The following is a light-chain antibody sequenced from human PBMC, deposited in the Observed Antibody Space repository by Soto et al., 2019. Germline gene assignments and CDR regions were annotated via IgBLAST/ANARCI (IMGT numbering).Light chain of an antibody. J-gene: IGKJ3*01. CDR1: QGISNY. Sequence: DIQMTQSPSSLSASVGDRVAITCRASQGISNYFAWYQQKPGKVPKLLIYAASTLQSGVPSRFSGSGSRTDFSLGISSLQPEDVATYYCQKDSSAPFTFGPGTKVDI. V-gene: IGKV1-27*01. CDR3: QKDSSAPFT. CDR2: AAS.